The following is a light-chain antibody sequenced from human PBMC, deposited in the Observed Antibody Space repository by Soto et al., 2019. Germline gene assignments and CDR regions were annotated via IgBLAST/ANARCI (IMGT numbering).Light chain of an antibody. CDR1: QGIGSY. J-gene: IGKJ4*01. V-gene: IGKV1-9*01. Sequence: DIKLTQSPSFLSASLGDRVTITFRASQGIGSYLAWYQQKPGKAPRLLIYAASTLQSGVPSRFSGSGSDTEFTLTISSLQPEDFATYYCQQLNNYPLTFGGGTKVDIK. CDR3: QQLNNYPLT. CDR2: AAS.